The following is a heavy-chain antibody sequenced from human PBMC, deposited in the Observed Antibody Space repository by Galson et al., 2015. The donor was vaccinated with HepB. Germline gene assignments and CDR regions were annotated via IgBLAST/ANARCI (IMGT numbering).Heavy chain of an antibody. V-gene: IGHV3-21*01. Sequence: SLRLSCAASGFTFSEYPMNWVRQAPGKGLEWLSSITSGGTYMHYADSVRGRFTISRDNAQNSVYLQLNSLRVEDTAVYYCAGDRSPFVSGWNDPTPHAYWGRGTQVIVSS. CDR3: AGDRSPFVSGWNDPTPHAY. CDR2: ITSGGTYM. CDR1: GFTFSEYP. D-gene: IGHD1-1*01. J-gene: IGHJ4*02.